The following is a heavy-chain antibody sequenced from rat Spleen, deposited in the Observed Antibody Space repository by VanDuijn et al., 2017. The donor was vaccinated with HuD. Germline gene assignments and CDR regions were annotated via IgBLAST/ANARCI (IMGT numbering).Heavy chain of an antibody. CDR2: ISTGGENT. V-gene: IGHV5-27*01. CDR1: GFTFSNSY. J-gene: IGHJ2*01. Sequence: EVQLVESGGGLVQPGRSLKLSCAASGFTFSNSYMAWVRQAPTTGLEWVAYISTGGENTYYRDSVKGRFTISRDNANSTLYLQLDSLRSEDTATYYCTTDTFYDGTYYPGGFDYWGQGVMVTVSS. D-gene: IGHD1-12*02. CDR3: TTDTFYDGTYYPGGFDY.